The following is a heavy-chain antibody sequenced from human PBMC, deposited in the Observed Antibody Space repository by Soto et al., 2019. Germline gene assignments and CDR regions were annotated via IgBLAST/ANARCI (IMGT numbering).Heavy chain of an antibody. V-gene: IGHV3-21*01. CDR3: ASVTYYDYGDLNAFDI. D-gene: IGHD4-17*01. CDR2: ISSSSSYI. J-gene: IGHJ3*02. CDR1: GFTFSSYS. Sequence: EVQLVESGGGLVKPGGSLRLSCAASGFTFSSYSMNWVRQAPGKGLEWVSSISSSSSYIYYADSVKGRFTISRDNATNSLYLQMNSLRAEDTAVYYCASVTYYDYGDLNAFDIWGQGTMVTVSS.